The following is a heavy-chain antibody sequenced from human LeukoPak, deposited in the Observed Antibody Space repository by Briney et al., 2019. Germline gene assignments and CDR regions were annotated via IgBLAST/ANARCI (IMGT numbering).Heavy chain of an antibody. J-gene: IGHJ4*02. D-gene: IGHD5-24*01. Sequence: SVKVSCKASGGTFSSYAISWVRQAPGQGLEWMGGIIPIFGTASYAQKFQGRVTITADESTTTAYMELSSLRSEDTAVYYCARANDYTYPRGDYWGQGTLVTVSS. CDR3: ARANDYTYPRGDY. V-gene: IGHV1-69*13. CDR2: IIPIFGTA. CDR1: GGTFSSYA.